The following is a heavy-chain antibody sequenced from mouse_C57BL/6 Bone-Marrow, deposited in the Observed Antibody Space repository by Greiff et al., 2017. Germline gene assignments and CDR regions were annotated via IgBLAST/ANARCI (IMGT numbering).Heavy chain of an antibody. J-gene: IGHJ1*03. CDR2: IRLKSDNYAT. V-gene: IGHV6-3*01. CDR1: GFTFSNYW. Sequence: EVKLEESGGGLVQPGGSMKLSCVASGFTFSNYWMNWVRQSPEKGLEWVAQIRLKSDNYATHYAESVKGRFTISRDDSKSSVYLQMNNLRAEDTGIYYCTLTTVVEGDWYFDVWGTGTTVTVSS. CDR3: TLTTVVEGDWYFDV. D-gene: IGHD1-1*01.